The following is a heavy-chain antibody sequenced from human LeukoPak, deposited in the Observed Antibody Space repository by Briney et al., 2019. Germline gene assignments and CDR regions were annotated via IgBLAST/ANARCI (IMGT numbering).Heavy chain of an antibody. Sequence: SETLSLTCSVSDDSITMYYWTWIRQPPGKGLEWIGYISYSGSTNYNPSLKSRVTISVDTSKNQFSLKLSSVTAADTAVYYCARNYYDSSGYYFFEGSFYFDYWGQGTLVTVSS. CDR2: ISYSGST. CDR3: ARNYYDSSGYYFFEGSFYFDY. D-gene: IGHD3-22*01. CDR1: DDSITMYY. J-gene: IGHJ4*02. V-gene: IGHV4-59*01.